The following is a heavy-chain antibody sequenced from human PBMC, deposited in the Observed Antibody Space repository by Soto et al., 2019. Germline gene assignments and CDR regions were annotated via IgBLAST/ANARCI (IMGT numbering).Heavy chain of an antibody. V-gene: IGHV1-18*01. CDR2: ISAYNGNT. Sequence: ASVKVSCKASGYTFTSYGISWVRQAPGQGLEWMGWISAYNGNTNYAQKLQGRVTMTTDTSTSTAYMELRSLRSDDTAVYYCARDHEMATIYWFDPWGQGTLVTVSS. D-gene: IGHD5-12*01. J-gene: IGHJ5*02. CDR1: GYTFTSYG. CDR3: ARDHEMATIYWFDP.